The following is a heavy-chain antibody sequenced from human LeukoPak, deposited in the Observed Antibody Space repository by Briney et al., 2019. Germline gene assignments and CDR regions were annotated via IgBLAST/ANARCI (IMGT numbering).Heavy chain of an antibody. Sequence: ASLKVSCKASGYTFTGYYMHWVRQAPGQGLEWMGWINPNSGGTNYAQKVQGRVPMTRDTSISTAYMELSRLRSDDTAVYYCARDVSVVVAATPYYYYMDVWGKGTTVTVSS. D-gene: IGHD2-15*01. CDR2: INPNSGGT. CDR3: ARDVSVVVAATPYYYYMDV. V-gene: IGHV1-2*02. CDR1: GYTFTGYY. J-gene: IGHJ6*03.